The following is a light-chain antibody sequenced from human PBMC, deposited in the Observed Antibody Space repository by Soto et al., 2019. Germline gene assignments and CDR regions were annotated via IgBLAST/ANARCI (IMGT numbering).Light chain of an antibody. CDR1: QGIRNG. CDR2: AAS. J-gene: IGKJ4*01. Sequence: AIPMTQSPSSLSASVGDRVTITCRASQGIRNGLGWYQQKPGKAPKVLIYAASILQSGVPSRFSGSGSGTEFTLTINSLQPEDFATYYCLQDNTFPLSFGGGTKVE. V-gene: IGKV1-6*01. CDR3: LQDNTFPLS.